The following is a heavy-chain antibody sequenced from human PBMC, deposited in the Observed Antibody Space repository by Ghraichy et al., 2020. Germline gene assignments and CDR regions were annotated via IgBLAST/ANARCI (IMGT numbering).Heavy chain of an antibody. CDR2: MNPNSGNT. D-gene: IGHD6-19*01. CDR3: ARAQWVTPGYFQH. Sequence: ASVKVSCKASGYTFTSYDINWVRQATGQGLEWMGWMNPNSGNTGYAQKFQGRVTMTRNTSISTAYMELSSLRSEDTAVYYCARAQWVTPGYFQHWGQGTLVTVSS. CDR1: GYTFTSYD. V-gene: IGHV1-8*01. J-gene: IGHJ1*01.